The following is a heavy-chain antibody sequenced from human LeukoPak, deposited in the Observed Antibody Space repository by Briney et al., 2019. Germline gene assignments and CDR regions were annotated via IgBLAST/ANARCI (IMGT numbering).Heavy chain of an antibody. CDR3: ATVALGYCSSTSCYRLGKVVATLNWFDP. D-gene: IGHD2-2*01. V-gene: IGHV1-24*01. J-gene: IGHJ5*02. CDR2: FDPEDGET. CDR1: GYTFTAYY. Sequence: GASVKVSCKASGYTFTAYYMHWVRQAPGKGLEWMGGFDPEDGETIYAQKFQGRVTMTEDTSTDTAYMELSSLRSEDTAVYYCATVALGYCSSTSCYRLGKVVATLNWFDPWGQGTLVTVSS.